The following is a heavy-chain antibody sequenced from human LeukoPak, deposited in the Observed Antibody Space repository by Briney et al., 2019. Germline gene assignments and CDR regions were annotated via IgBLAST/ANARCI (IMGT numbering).Heavy chain of an antibody. CDR1: GGSMSSYY. V-gene: IGHV4-59*12. CDR3: ARDLELERNRWNYFES. J-gene: IGHJ4*02. D-gene: IGHD1-1*01. Sequence: SETLSLTCTVSGGSMSSYYWSWIRQPPGKGLEWIGYIYYSGSTKYNPSLRSRVTISVDTSKNQFSLKLGSVTAADTAVYYCARDLELERNRWNYFESWGQGTLVTVSS. CDR2: IYYSGST.